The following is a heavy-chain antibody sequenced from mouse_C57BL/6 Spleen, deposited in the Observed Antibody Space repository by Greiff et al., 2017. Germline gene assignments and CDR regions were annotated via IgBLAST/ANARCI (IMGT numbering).Heavy chain of an antibody. J-gene: IGHJ2*01. CDR2: IDPETGGT. CDR3: TRRGYGNYVYFDY. V-gene: IGHV1-15*01. Sequence: VQLVESGAELVRPGASVTLSCKASGYTFTDYEMHWVKQTPVHGLEWIGAIDPETGGTAYNQKFKGKAILTADKSSSTAYMELRSLTSEDSAVYYCTRRGYGNYVYFDYWGQGTTLTVSS. D-gene: IGHD2-10*02. CDR1: GYTFTDYE.